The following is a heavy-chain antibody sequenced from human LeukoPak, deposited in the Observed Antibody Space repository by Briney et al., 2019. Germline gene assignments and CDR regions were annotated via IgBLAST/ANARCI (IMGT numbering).Heavy chain of an antibody. CDR1: GGTFSSYA. J-gene: IGHJ3*02. V-gene: IGHV1-69*05. Sequence: SVKVSCKASGGTFSSYAISWVRQAPGQGLEWMGRIIPIFGTANYAQKFQGRVTITTDESTSTAYMELSSLRSEDTAVYYCARDQDDSSGYYWEVAFDIWGQRTMVTVSS. CDR2: IIPIFGTA. CDR3: ARDQDDSSGYYWEVAFDI. D-gene: IGHD3-22*01.